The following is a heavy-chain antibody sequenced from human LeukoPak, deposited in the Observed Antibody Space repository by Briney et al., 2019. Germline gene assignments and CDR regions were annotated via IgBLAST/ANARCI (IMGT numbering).Heavy chain of an antibody. CDR3: ARAGVVPAARWFDP. J-gene: IGHJ5*02. V-gene: IGHV4-30-2*01. D-gene: IGHD2-2*01. Sequence: SQTLSLTCAVSGGSISSGGYSWSWIRQPPGEGLEWIGYIYHSGSTYYNPSLKSRVTISVDRSKNQFSLKLSSVTAADTAVYYCARAGVVPAARWFDPWGQGTLVTVSS. CDR2: IYHSGST. CDR1: GGSISSGGYS.